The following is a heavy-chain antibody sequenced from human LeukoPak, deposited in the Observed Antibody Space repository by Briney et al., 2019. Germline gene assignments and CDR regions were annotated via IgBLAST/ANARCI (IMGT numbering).Heavy chain of an antibody. CDR3: AKDYSYSSSWPFDY. V-gene: IGHV3-23*01. D-gene: IGHD6-13*01. Sequence: GGSLRLSCAASGFTFSSFWMHWVRQAPGKGLEWVSAISGSGGSTYYADSVKGRFTISRDNSKNTLYLQMNSLRAEDTAVYYCAKDYSYSSSWPFDYWGQGTPVTVSS. CDR2: ISGSGGST. J-gene: IGHJ4*02. CDR1: GFTFSSFW.